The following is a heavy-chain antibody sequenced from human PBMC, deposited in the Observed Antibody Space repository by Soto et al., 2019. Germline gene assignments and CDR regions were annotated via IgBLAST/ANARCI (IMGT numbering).Heavy chain of an antibody. J-gene: IGHJ6*03. CDR2: IGDNSGSA. V-gene: IGHV3-23*01. CDR3: VKFEGITFSYYYMDV. Sequence: EVQLLESGGGLVQRGGSLRLSCAASGFTFSSYAMSWVRQAPGKGLEWVSGIGDNSGSAYYADSVKGRFTNSRDTSKNTLYLQMNSLRAEDTAVYYCVKFEGITFSYYYMDVWGKGTTVTVSS. CDR1: GFTFSSYA.